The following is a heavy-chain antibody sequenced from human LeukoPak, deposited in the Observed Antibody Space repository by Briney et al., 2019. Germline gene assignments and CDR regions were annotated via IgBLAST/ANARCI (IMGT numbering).Heavy chain of an antibody. V-gene: IGHV3-53*01. D-gene: IGHD5-18*01. J-gene: IGHJ4*02. CDR2: IYSGGST. CDR1: GFSVTNNY. CDR3: ARGGYSYGSDY. Sequence: GGSLRLSCAVSGFSVTNNYMSWVRQAPGKGLEWVSVIYSGGSTYYADSVRGRFTISRDNSKNTLFLHMNSLRAEDTAVYYCARGGYSYGSDYWGQGTLATVSS.